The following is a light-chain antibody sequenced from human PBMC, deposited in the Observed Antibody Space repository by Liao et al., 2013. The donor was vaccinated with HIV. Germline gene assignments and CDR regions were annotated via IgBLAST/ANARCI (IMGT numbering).Light chain of an antibody. J-gene: IGLJ1*01. V-gene: IGLV3-21*01. Sequence: SHVLTQPSSVSVAPGQTARITCGGNNIGSKSVHWYQKKPGQAPVMVIYYDVERPSGIAERFSGSNSGNTATLTISRVEPGDEADYYCQLWDSSSDHPYVFGTGTQVTVL. CDR1: NIGSKS. CDR3: QLWDSSSDHPYV. CDR2: YDV.